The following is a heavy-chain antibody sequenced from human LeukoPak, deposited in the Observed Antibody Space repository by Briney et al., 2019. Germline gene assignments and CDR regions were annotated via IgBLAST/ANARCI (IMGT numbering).Heavy chain of an antibody. CDR1: GGSISSYY. Sequence: SETLSLTCTVSGGSISSYYWSWIRQPPGKGLEWNGYIYYSGSTNYNPSLKSRVTISVDTSKNQFSLKLSSVTAADTAVYYCARHSTTWTPFDYWGQGTLVTVSS. D-gene: IGHD2/OR15-2a*01. J-gene: IGHJ4*02. CDR3: ARHSTTWTPFDY. CDR2: IYYSGST. V-gene: IGHV4-59*08.